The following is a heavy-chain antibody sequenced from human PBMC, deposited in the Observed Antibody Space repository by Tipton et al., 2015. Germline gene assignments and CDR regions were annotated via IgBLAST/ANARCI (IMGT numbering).Heavy chain of an antibody. D-gene: IGHD2-15*01. CDR1: GGSVSTSSHY. CDR3: ARGGNNWFDP. CDR2: IYYSGGT. J-gene: IGHJ5*02. Sequence: TLSLTCNISGGSVSTSSHYWGWIRQPPGKGLEFIGSIYYSGGTYYNPSLKTRLTMSVDTSQNQFSLQLTSVSAADTAVYYCARGGNNWFDPWGQGTLVTVSS. V-gene: IGHV4-39*07.